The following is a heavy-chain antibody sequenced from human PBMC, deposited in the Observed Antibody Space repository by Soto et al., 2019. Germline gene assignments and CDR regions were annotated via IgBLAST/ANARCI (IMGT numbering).Heavy chain of an antibody. CDR1: GGSISSYY. D-gene: IGHD7-27*01. V-gene: IGHV4-59*01. J-gene: IGHJ6*02. CDR3: ARTGDSLNYYYGMDV. CDR2: IYYSGST. Sequence: PSETLSLTCTVSGGSISSYYWSWIRQPPGKGLEWIGYIYYSGSTNYNPSLKSRVTISVDTSKNQFSLKLSSVTAADTAVYYCARTGDSLNYYYGMDVWGQGTTVTVSS.